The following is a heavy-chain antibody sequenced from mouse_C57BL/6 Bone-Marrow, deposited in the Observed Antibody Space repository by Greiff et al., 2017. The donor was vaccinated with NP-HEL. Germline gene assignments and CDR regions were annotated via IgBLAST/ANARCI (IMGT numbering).Heavy chain of an antibody. Sequence: VKVVESGAELVKPGASVKMSCKASGYTFTTYPIEWMKQNHGKSLEWIGNFHPYNDDTKYNEKFKGKATLTVEKSSSTVYLELSRLTSDDSAVYYCARGDGSSYTFAYWGQGTLVTVSA. V-gene: IGHV1-47*01. CDR1: GYTFTTYP. J-gene: IGHJ3*01. CDR3: ARGDGSSYTFAY. D-gene: IGHD1-1*01. CDR2: FHPYNDDT.